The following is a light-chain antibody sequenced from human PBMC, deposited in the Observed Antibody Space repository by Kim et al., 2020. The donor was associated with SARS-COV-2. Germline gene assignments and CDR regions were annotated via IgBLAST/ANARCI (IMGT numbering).Light chain of an antibody. CDR1: QSISSW. CDR3: QQYNSWIT. CDR2: KAS. J-gene: IGKJ3*01. V-gene: IGKV1-5*03. Sequence: DIQMTQSPSTLSASVGDRVTITCRASQSISSWLAWYQQKPGKAPKLLIYKASSLESGVPSRFSGSGSGTEFTLTISSLQSDDFATYYCQQYNSWITFGPGTKVDIK.